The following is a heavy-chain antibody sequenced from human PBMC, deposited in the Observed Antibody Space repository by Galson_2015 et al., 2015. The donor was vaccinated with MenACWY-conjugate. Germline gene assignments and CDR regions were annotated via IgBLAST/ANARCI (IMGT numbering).Heavy chain of an antibody. CDR1: GDSVSSNSAA. D-gene: IGHD4-17*01. Sequence: CAISGDSVSSNSAAWSWIRQSPSRGLEWLGRTYYRSKWYNDYAVSVESRITINPDTSRNQFSLQLNSVTPEDTAVYYCATDYGDYDWRFDYWGQGTLVTVS. V-gene: IGHV6-1*01. J-gene: IGHJ4*02. CDR3: ATDYGDYDWRFDY. CDR2: TYYRSKWYN.